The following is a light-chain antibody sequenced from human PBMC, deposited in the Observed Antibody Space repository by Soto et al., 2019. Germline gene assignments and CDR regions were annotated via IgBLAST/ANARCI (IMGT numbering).Light chain of an antibody. CDR3: GTWDNSLSGWV. CDR1: NSNIGNNY. J-gene: IGLJ3*02. Sequence: QSILTQPPSVSAAPGQKVTISCSGSNSNIGNNYVSWYQQLPGTAPKVLIYDNYERPSGIPDRFSGSKSGTSATLDITGLQTGDEADYYCGTWDNSLSGWVFGGGTQLTVL. V-gene: IGLV1-51*01. CDR2: DNY.